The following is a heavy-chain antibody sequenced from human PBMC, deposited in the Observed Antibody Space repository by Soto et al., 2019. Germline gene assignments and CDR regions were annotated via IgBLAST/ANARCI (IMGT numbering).Heavy chain of an antibody. CDR3: ARAVTTYYYDSSGYYSSPNWFDP. J-gene: IGHJ5*02. Sequence: SETLSLTCTVSGGSISSYYWSWIRQPPGKGLEWIGYIYYSGSTNYNPSLKSRVTISVDTSKNQFSLKLSSVTAADTAVYYCARAVTTYYYDSSGYYSSPNWFDPWGQGTLVTVPQ. CDR1: GGSISSYY. D-gene: IGHD3-22*01. CDR2: IYYSGST. V-gene: IGHV4-59*01.